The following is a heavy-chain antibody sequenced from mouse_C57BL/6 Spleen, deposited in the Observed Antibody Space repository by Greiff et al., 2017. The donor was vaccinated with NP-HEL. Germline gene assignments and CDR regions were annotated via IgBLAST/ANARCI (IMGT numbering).Heavy chain of an antibody. CDR1: GYTFTSYW. V-gene: IGHV1-50*01. Sequence: QVQLQQSGAELVKPGASVKLSCKASGYTFTSYWMQWVKQRPGQGLEWIGEIDPSDSYTNYNQKFKGKATLTVDTSSSTAYMQLSSLTSEDSAVYYCARRGNYYGSSSYAMDYWGQGTSVTVSS. D-gene: IGHD1-1*01. CDR3: ARRGNYYGSSSYAMDY. CDR2: IDPSDSYT. J-gene: IGHJ4*01.